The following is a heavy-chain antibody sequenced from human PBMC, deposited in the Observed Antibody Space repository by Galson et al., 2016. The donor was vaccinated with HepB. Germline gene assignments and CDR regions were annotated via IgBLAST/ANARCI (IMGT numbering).Heavy chain of an antibody. D-gene: IGHD3-22*01. V-gene: IGHV4-59*01. CDR3: ARDRDSSSYYSLDY. CDR1: GGSISSFY. J-gene: IGHJ4*02. CDR2: IYYSGST. Sequence: SETLSLTCTVSGGSISSFYWSWIRQPPGQGLEWIGYIYYSGSTSYNPSFKSRVTISGDTSKNQFSLKLRSVTAADTAVYYCARDRDSSSYYSLDYWGQGTPVTVSS.